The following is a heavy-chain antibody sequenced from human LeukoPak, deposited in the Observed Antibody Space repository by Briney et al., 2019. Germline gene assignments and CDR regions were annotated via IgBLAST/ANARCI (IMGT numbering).Heavy chain of an antibody. CDR1: GFTFSAYA. J-gene: IGHJ4*02. CDR3: AKDRSWIIDAWFDF. CDR2: ITGYGDRT. V-gene: IGHV3-23*01. Sequence: GGSLRLSCATSGFTFSAYAMSWVRRAPGKGLEWVTSITGYGDRTYYADSVKGRFTISRDNSKNTLYLQMNSLRAEDTAVYYCAKDRSWIIDAWFDFWGQGTRVTVSS. D-gene: IGHD1-1*01.